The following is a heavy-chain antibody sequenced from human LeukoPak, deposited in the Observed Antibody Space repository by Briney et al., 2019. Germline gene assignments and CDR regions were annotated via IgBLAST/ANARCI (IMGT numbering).Heavy chain of an antibody. V-gene: IGHV3-74*01. CDR1: GFPFSGYW. CDR3: ARGHYDVLAASYKWTPDY. Sequence: PGGSLRLSCAASGFPFSGYWMHWVRQAPGKGLVWVSRIDDDGAGTTYADSVKGRFTTSRDNAKNSLSLQLNSLRVEDTAVYYCARGHYDVLAASYKWTPDYWGQGTLVTVSS. J-gene: IGHJ4*02. D-gene: IGHD3-9*01. CDR2: IDDDGAGT.